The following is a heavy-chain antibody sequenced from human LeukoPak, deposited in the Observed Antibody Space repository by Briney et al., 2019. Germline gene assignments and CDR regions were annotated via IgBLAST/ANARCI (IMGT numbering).Heavy chain of an antibody. CDR1: GFSFSNYA. V-gene: IGHV3-23*01. Sequence: GGSLRLSCGASGFSFSNYAMTWVRQAPGKGLEWVSGISDSGSTAFYADSVKGRFTSSRDNSKNTLYLQMNSLRAEDTAVYYCAKDLSMVRGDFHYFDYWGQGTLVTVSS. CDR2: ISDSGSTA. D-gene: IGHD3-10*01. J-gene: IGHJ4*02. CDR3: AKDLSMVRGDFHYFDY.